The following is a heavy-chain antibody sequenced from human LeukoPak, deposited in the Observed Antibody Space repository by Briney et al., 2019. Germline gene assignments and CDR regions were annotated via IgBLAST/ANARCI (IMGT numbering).Heavy chain of an antibody. J-gene: IGHJ4*02. D-gene: IGHD1-7*01. Sequence: SQTLSLTCAISGDSVSSNSAAWNWIRQSPSRGLEWLGRTYYRSKWYKGYAVSVKSLITINPDTSKHQFSPQVNSVTPEDTAVYYCVRGITGTTTFDYWGQGTLVTVSS. CDR3: VRGITGTTTFDY. CDR1: GDSVSSNSAA. V-gene: IGHV6-1*01. CDR2: TYYRSKWYK.